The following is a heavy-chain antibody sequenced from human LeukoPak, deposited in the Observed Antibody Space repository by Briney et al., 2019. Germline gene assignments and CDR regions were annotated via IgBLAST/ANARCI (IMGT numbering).Heavy chain of an antibody. CDR2: IYYSGST. CDR3: ARDRRYSYGYGYYYGMDV. CDR1: GGSISSYY. Sequence: SETLSLTCTVSGGSISSYYWNWIRQPPGKGLEWIGYIYYSGSTNYNPSLKSRVTMSVDTSKNQFSLKLSSVTAADTAVYYCARDRRYSYGYGYYYGMDVWGQGTTVTVSS. J-gene: IGHJ6*02. D-gene: IGHD5-18*01. V-gene: IGHV4-59*12.